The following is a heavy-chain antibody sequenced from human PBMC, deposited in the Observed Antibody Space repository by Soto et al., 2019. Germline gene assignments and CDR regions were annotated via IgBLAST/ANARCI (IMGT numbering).Heavy chain of an antibody. V-gene: IGHV1-8*01. J-gene: IGHJ6*03. CDR2: VNPGSGYK. CDR1: GYVFPSYD. CDR3: ARADPRHYYMDV. Sequence: QVQLVQSGAEVKKPGASVRVSCKASGYVFPSYDITWVRQAPGHGLEWMGWVNPGSGYKGYAQNFQGRVTLTRNMSISTVYMELSSLRSEHTAVYYCARADPRHYYMDVWGKGTTVTVSS.